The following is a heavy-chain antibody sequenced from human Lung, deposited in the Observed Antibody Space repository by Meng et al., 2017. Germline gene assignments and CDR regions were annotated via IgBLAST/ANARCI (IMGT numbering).Heavy chain of an antibody. V-gene: IGHV4-4*02. CDR2: IFHSGST. J-gene: IGHJ4*02. Sequence: QVPVKELGPGLVEPSGTLSLTCAVSVGSITSSTWWRWVRQTPGKGLEWFGEIFHSGSTNYNPPLESRVTISVDKSKNQFSLKVYSVTAADTATYYCARFDISSSGRGDYWGQGILVTVSS. CDR3: ARFDISSSGRGDY. D-gene: IGHD1-26*01. CDR1: VGSITSSTW.